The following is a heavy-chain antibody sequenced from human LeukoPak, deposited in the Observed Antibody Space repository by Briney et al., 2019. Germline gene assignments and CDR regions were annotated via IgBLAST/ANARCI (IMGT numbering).Heavy chain of an antibody. D-gene: IGHD3-22*01. Sequence: SQTLSLTCTVSGGSVSSDGYYWSWIRQHPGKGLEWIVYVYYGGSTYYNPSLKSRVGMSVDTSKNQFSLKLSSVTVADTAVYYCARHSFDYDSSGYFYSFDYWGQGTLVTVSS. V-gene: IGHV4-31*03. J-gene: IGHJ4*02. CDR1: GGSVSSDGYY. CDR3: ARHSFDYDSSGYFYSFDY. CDR2: VYYGGST.